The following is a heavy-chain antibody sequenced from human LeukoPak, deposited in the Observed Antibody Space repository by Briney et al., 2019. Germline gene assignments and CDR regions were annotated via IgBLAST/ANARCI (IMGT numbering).Heavy chain of an antibody. Sequence: GASVKVSCTASGGTFSSYDINWVRQATGQGLEWMGWINPNSGTTGYAQTFQGRVTITRNTAISTAYMELSSLRSEDTAVYYCASSIAAEDYFVLWGQGTLVTVSS. D-gene: IGHD6-6*01. CDR3: ASSIAAEDYFVL. CDR2: INPNSGTT. V-gene: IGHV1-8*03. CDR1: GGTFSSYD. J-gene: IGHJ4*02.